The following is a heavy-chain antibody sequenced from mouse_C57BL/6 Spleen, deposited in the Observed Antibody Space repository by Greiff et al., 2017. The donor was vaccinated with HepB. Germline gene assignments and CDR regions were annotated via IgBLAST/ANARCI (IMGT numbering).Heavy chain of an antibody. CDR1: GYAFSSYW. D-gene: IGHD2-2*01. Sequence: VQLQQSGAELVKPGASVKISCKASGYAFSSYWMNWVKQSPGKGLEWIGQINPGDGDTNYNGKFTGKATLTADKSSSTAYMQLSSPTSEDSAVYVCAREGMVTTDYWGQGTTLTVSS. J-gene: IGHJ2*01. CDR2: INPGDGDT. V-gene: IGHV1-80*01. CDR3: AREGMVTTDY.